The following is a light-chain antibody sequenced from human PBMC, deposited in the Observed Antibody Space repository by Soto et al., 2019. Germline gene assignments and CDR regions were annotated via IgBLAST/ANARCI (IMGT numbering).Light chain of an antibody. CDR1: TGPVTSDHF. CDR2: ATN. Sequence: QAVVTQEPSLTVSPGGTVTLTCGSSTGPVTSDHFPYWFQLRPGQAPKTLIYATNNNHSWTPGRFSGSLLGGKAALTLSGAQPDDKAEYFCVLSYSGVLAIFGGGTKLTVL. J-gene: IGLJ2*01. CDR3: VLSYSGVLAI. V-gene: IGLV7-46*01.